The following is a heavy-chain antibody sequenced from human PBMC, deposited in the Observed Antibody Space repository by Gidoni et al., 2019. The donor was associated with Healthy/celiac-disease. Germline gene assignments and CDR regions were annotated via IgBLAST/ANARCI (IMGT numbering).Heavy chain of an antibody. J-gene: IGHJ6*02. V-gene: IGHV3-33*01. CDR3: ARTSTPMVRGVMAGYYYYYGMDV. CDR1: GFSCSSYG. Sequence: QVQLVESGGGVVQPGRSLRLSCAASGFSCSSYGMHWVRQAPGKGLEWVAVIWYDGSNKYYADSVQVRFTISRDNSKNTLYLQMNSLRAEDTAVYYCARTSTPMVRGVMAGYYYYYGMDVWGQGTTVTVSS. CDR2: IWYDGSNK. D-gene: IGHD3-10*01.